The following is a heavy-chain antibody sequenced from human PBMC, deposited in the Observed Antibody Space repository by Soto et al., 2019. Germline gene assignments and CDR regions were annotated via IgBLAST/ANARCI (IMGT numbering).Heavy chain of an antibody. CDR1: GFTFSSYS. J-gene: IGHJ4*02. CDR2: ISSSSSYI. D-gene: IGHD1-26*01. CDR3: ARDNMGAAGTFDY. V-gene: IGHV3-21*01. Sequence: GGSLRLSCAASGFTFSSYSMNWVRQAPGKGLEWVSSISSSSSYIYYADSVKGRFTISRDNAKNSLYLQMNSLRAEDTAVYYCARDNMGAAGTFDYWGQGTLVTVSS.